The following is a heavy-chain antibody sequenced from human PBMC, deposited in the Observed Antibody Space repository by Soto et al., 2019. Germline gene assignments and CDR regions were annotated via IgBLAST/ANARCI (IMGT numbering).Heavy chain of an antibody. CDR2: MNPNSGNT. J-gene: IGHJ4*02. D-gene: IGHD5-12*01. V-gene: IGHV1-8*01. Sequence: QVQLVQSGAEVKKPGASVKVSCKASGYTFTSYDINWVRQATGQGLEWMGWMNPNSGNTGYEQKFQGRVTMTRNTSISTAYMELSSLRSEDTAVYYCARGGRDGYHSKLYFDYWGQGTLVTVSS. CDR3: ARGGRDGYHSKLYFDY. CDR1: GYTFTSYD.